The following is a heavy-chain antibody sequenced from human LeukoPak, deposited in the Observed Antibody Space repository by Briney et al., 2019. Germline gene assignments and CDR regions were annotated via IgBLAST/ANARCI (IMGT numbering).Heavy chain of an antibody. D-gene: IGHD1-26*01. V-gene: IGHV1-2*04. CDR2: INPNSGGT. J-gene: IGHJ3*02. CDR3: ARLYSETYYNAFDI. CDR1: GYTFTGYY. Sequence: ASVKVSCKASGYTFTGYYMHWVRQAPGQGLEWMGWINPNSGGTNYAQKFQGWVTMTRDTSISTAYMELSRLRSDDTAVYYCARLYSETYYNAFDIWGQGTMVTVSS.